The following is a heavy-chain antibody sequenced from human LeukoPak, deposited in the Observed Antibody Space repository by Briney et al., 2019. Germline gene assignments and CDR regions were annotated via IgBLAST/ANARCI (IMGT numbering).Heavy chain of an antibody. Sequence: PGGSLRLSCAASGFTFSSYEMNWVRQAPGKGLEWVSYISSSGSTIYYADSVKGRFTISRDNAKNSLHLQMNSLRAEDTAVYYCARDAGATPYFDYWGQGTLVTVSS. V-gene: IGHV3-48*03. CDR1: GFTFSSYE. J-gene: IGHJ4*02. CDR2: ISSSGSTI. CDR3: ARDAGATPYFDY. D-gene: IGHD1-26*01.